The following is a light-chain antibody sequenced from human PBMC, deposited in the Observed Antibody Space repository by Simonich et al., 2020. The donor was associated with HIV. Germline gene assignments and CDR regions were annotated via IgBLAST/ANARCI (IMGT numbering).Light chain of an antibody. CDR1: QSVNSN. Sequence: EIVMTQSPATLSVSPGERATLSCRASQSVNSNLAWYQQKPGQAPRLLIYGASTRATGIPARFSGSGSGTEFTLTISSLQPDDFATYYCQQYNTYPWTFGQGTKVESK. CDR2: GAS. CDR3: QQYNTYPWT. J-gene: IGKJ1*01. V-gene: IGKV3-15*01.